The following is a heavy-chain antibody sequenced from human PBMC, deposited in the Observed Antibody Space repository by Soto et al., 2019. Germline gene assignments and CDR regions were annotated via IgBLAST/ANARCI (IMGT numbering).Heavy chain of an antibody. V-gene: IGHV3-30*18. CDR3: AKAQSTPNYYYYGMDV. J-gene: IGHJ6*02. Sequence: AGWSLRLSCASSVFTFISYGMHWVRQAPGKGLEWVAVISYDGSNKYYADSVKGRFTISRDNSKNTLYLKMNSLRAEDTAVYYCAKAQSTPNYYYYGMDVWGQGTTVTVS. CDR2: ISYDGSNK. CDR1: VFTFISYG.